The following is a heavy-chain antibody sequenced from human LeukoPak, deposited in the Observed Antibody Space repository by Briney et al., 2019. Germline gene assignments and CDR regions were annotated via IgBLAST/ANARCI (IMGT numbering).Heavy chain of an antibody. V-gene: IGHV1-58*01. D-gene: IGHD3-10*01. CDR3: AADRAGSYLRFVY. CDR1: GLTFTSSV. CDR2: IVVGSGNT. Sequence: SVKVSCKASGLTFTSSVVQWVRQARGQRLEWIGWIVVGSGNTNYAQKFQERVTITRDMSTSTAYMELSSLRFEDTAVYYCAADRAGSYLRFVYWGQGTPVTVSS. J-gene: IGHJ4*02.